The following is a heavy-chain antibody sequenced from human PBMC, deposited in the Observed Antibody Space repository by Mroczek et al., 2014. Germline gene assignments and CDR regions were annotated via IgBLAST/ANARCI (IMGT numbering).Heavy chain of an antibody. CDR2: IYTSGST. J-gene: IGHJ5*02. V-gene: IGHV4-61*02. CDR3: ASTPLFLEWLSSQPGET. D-gene: IGHD3-3*01. Sequence: KESGPGLVKPSQTLSLTCTVSGGSISSGSYYWSWIRQPAGKGLEWIGRIYTSGSTNYNPSLKSRVTMSVDTSKNQFSLKLSSVTAADTAVYYCASTPLFLEWLSSQPGETWGQGTLVTVSS. CDR1: GGSISSGSYY.